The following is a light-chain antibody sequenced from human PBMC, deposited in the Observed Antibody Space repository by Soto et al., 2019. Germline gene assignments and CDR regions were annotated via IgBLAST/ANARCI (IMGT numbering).Light chain of an antibody. CDR1: QSINNW. CDR3: QQYASDSPT. V-gene: IGKV1-5*01. CDR2: DAS. Sequence: DTQMTQSPSALSASVGDRVTIACRASQSINNWLAWYQLKPGKAPKLLIYDASTLESGVPSRFSGSGSGTEFTLTIKSMQTDDFATYYCQQYASDSPTFGQGTKVDIK. J-gene: IGKJ1*01.